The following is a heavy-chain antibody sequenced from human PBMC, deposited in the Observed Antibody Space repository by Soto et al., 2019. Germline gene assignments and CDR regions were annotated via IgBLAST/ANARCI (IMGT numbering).Heavy chain of an antibody. Sequence: GESLKISCNGSGYSFTNYWIGWVRQMPGKGLEWMGIIYPGDSDTRYSPSFQGQVTISADKSISTAYLQWSSLKASDPAMYYCARLERENWFDPWGQGTLVTVPS. V-gene: IGHV5-51*01. D-gene: IGHD1-1*01. J-gene: IGHJ5*02. CDR3: ARLERENWFDP. CDR2: IYPGDSDT. CDR1: GYSFTNYW.